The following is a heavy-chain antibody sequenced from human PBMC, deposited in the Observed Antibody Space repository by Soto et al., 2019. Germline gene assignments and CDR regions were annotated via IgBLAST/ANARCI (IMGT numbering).Heavy chain of an antibody. J-gene: IGHJ5*02. CDR2: ISGSGGAT. CDR1: GFTFSSYA. V-gene: IGHV3-23*01. D-gene: IGHD3-3*01. Sequence: GGSLRLSCAASGFTFSSYAMTWVRQAPGKGLEWVSSISGSGGATYYADSVKGRFTISRDDSESTLYLQMNSLRAEDTALYYCAKAGRPYYDLWSENRFDPWGQGTLVTVSS. CDR3: AKAGRPYYDLWSENRFDP.